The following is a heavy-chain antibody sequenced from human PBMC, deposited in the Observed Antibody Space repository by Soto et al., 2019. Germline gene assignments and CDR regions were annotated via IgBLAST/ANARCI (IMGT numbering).Heavy chain of an antibody. J-gene: IGHJ4*02. V-gene: IGHV1-18*01. CDR1: GYTFTSYG. Sequence: ASVKVSCKASGYTFTSYGISWVRQAPGQGLEWMGWISAYNGNTNYAQKLQGRVTMTTDTSTSTAYMELSSLRSEDTAVYYCAREGANYDILTGYYLVSPFDYWGQGTLVTVSS. CDR2: ISAYNGNT. D-gene: IGHD3-9*01. CDR3: AREGANYDILTGYYLVSPFDY.